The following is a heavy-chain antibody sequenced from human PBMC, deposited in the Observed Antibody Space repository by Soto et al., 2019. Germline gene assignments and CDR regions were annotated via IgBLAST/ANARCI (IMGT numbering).Heavy chain of an antibody. CDR1: GGSISSYY. V-gene: IGHV4-59*08. D-gene: IGHD2-2*01. Sequence: SETLSLTCTVSGGSISSYYWSWIRQPPGKGLEWIGYIYCSGSTNYNPSLKSRLTISVATSTNQFSLKLGSVTAADTAVYYWASTRYCSSTSCYYFDYWGQGTLVTVSS. CDR3: ASTRYCSSTSCYYFDY. J-gene: IGHJ4*02. CDR2: IYCSGST.